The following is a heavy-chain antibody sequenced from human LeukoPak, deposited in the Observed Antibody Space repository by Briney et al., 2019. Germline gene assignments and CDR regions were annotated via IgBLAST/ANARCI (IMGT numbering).Heavy chain of an antibody. J-gene: IGHJ4*02. CDR3: ARVPAALLYYFDY. V-gene: IGHV3-9*03. CDR2: ISWNSGSI. D-gene: IGHD2-2*01. CDR1: GFTFDDYA. Sequence: GGSLRLSCAASGFTFDDYAMHWVRQAPGKGLEWVSGISWNSGSIGYADSVKGRFTISRDNAKNSLYLQMNSLRAEDMALYYCARVPAALLYYFDYWGQGTLVTVSS.